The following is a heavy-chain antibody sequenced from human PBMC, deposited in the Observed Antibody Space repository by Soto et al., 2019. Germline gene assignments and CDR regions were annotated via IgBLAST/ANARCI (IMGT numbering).Heavy chain of an antibody. CDR1: GYTFTSYG. D-gene: IGHD3-22*01. CDR2: ISAYNGNT. V-gene: IGHV1-18*01. Sequence: ASVKVSCKASGYTFTSYGISWVRQAPGQGLEWMGWISAYNGNTNYAQKLQGRVTMTTDTSTSTAYMELRSLRSDDTAVYYCARERSQSHRGYDSTTASDYWGQGTLVTV. CDR3: ARERSQSHRGYDSTTASDY. J-gene: IGHJ4*02.